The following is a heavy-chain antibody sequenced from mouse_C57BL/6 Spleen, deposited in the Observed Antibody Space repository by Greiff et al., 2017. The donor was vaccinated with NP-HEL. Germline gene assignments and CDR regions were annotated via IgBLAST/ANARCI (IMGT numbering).Heavy chain of an antibody. CDR2: IDPNSGGT. CDR3: ARSGYYGNYDWFAY. V-gene: IGHV1-72*01. J-gene: IGHJ3*01. CDR1: GYTFTSYW. Sequence: QVQLKQPGAELVKPGASVKLSCKASGYTFTSYWMHWVKQRPGRGLEWIGRIDPNSGGTKYNEKFKSKATLTVDKPSSTAYMQLSSLTSEDSAVYYCARSGYYGNYDWFAYWGQGTLVTVSA. D-gene: IGHD2-1*01.